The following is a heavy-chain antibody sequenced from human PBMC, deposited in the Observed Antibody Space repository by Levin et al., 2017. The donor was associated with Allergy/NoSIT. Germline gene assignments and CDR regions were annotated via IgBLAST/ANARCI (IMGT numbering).Heavy chain of an antibody. Sequence: GESLKISCAASGFTFSSYAMHWVRQAPGKGLEYVSAISSNGGSTYYANSVKGRFTISRDNSKNTLYLQMGSLRAEDMAVYYCARILRYFDWSHMDVWGKGTTVTVSS. CDR3: ARILRYFDWSHMDV. J-gene: IGHJ6*03. CDR2: ISSNGGST. D-gene: IGHD3-9*01. CDR1: GFTFSSYA. V-gene: IGHV3-64*01.